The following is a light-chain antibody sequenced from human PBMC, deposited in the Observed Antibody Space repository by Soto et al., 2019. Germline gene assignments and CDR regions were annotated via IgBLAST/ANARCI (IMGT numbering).Light chain of an antibody. CDR2: DVN. V-gene: IGLV2-11*01. Sequence: QSALIQPRSVSGSPGQSVTISCTGTSSDVGGYNYVSWYQQHPGKAPKLMIYDVNNRPSGVPDRFSGSKSGTSASLAIAGLQADDEADYYCQSYDSSLSAPVFGTGTKVTVL. CDR3: QSYDSSLSAPV. J-gene: IGLJ1*01. CDR1: SSDVGGYNY.